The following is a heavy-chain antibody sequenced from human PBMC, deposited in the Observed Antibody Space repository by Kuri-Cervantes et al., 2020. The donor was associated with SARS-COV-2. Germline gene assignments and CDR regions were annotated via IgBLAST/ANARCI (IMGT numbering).Heavy chain of an antibody. CDR3: ARDRSRAYYYDSSGFGA. CDR2: INHSGST. V-gene: IGHV4-39*07. D-gene: IGHD3-22*01. J-gene: IGHJ5*02. CDR1: GGSISSSSYY. Sequence: GSLRLSCTVSGGSISSSSYYWSWIRQPPGKGLEWIGEINHSGSTNYNPSLKSRVTISVDTSKNQFSLKLSSVTAADTAVYYCARDRSRAYYYDSSGFGAWGQGTLVTDSS.